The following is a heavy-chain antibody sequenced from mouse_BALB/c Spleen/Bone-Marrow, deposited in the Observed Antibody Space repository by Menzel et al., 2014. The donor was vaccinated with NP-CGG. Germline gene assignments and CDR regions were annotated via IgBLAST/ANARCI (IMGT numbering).Heavy chain of an antibody. CDR1: GFNIKDTY. V-gene: IGHV14-3*02. CDR3: ASYRYGWYFDV. Sequence: VQLKESGAELVKPGASVKMSCKASGFNIKDTYLHWVKQRPEQGLDWIGRIDPAIFSKYDPKFQGKATITADTSSNTAYLHLSSLTSEDTAGYYCASYRYGWYFDVWGAGTTVTVSS. J-gene: IGHJ1*01. CDR2: IDPAIFS. D-gene: IGHD2-14*01.